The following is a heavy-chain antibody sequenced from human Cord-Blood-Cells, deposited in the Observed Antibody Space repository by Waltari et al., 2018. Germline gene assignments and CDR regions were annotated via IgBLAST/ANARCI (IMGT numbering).Heavy chain of an antibody. Sequence: QVQLVQSGAEVKKPGSSVKVSCKAYGGTFSSYAISWVRQAPGQGLEWMGRIIPILGIANYAQKFQVRVTITADKSTSTAYMELSSLRSEDTAVYYCARDKKLLVYYYYYMDVWGKGTTVTVSS. CDR1: GGTFSSYA. CDR2: IIPILGIA. J-gene: IGHJ6*03. D-gene: IGHD2-15*01. V-gene: IGHV1-69*09. CDR3: ARDKKLLVYYYYYMDV.